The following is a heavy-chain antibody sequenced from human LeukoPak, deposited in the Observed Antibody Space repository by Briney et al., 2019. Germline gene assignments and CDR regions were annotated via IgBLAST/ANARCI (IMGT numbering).Heavy chain of an antibody. CDR2: ISSSGSTI. D-gene: IGHD3-22*01. Sequence: GGSLRLSCAAPGFTFSDYYMSWIRQAPGKELEWVSYISSSGSTIYYADSVKGRFTISRDDAKNSLYLQMNSLRAEDTAVYYCARSGGSGYYDYWGQGTLVTVSS. J-gene: IGHJ4*02. CDR3: ARSGGSGYYDY. V-gene: IGHV3-11*01. CDR1: GFTFSDYY.